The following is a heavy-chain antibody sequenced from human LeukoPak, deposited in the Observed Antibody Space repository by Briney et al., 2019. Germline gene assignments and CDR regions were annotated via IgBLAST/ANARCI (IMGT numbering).Heavy chain of an antibody. CDR1: GGSFSGYY. CDR2: INHSGST. J-gene: IGHJ5*02. CDR3: ARVEHDYGDLMYNWFDP. Sequence: SETLSLTCAVYGGSFSGYYWSWIRQPPGKGLEWIGEINHSGSTNYNPSLKSRVTISVDTSKNQFSLKLSSVTAADTAVYYCARVEHDYGDLMYNWFDPWGQGTLVTVSS. V-gene: IGHV4-34*01. D-gene: IGHD4-17*01.